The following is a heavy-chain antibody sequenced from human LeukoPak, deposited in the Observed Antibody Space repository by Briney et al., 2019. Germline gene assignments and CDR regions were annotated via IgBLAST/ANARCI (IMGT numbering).Heavy chain of an antibody. CDR1: GFTFSSYD. Sequence: GGSLRLSCAASGFTFSSYDMHWVRQATGKGLEWVSAIGTAGDTYYPGSVKGRFTISRENAKNSLYLQMNSLRAGDTAVYYCARTSIFYGDLTYYYYGMDVWGQGTTVTVSS. CDR3: ARTSIFYGDLTYYYYGMDV. J-gene: IGHJ6*02. D-gene: IGHD4-17*01. CDR2: IGTAGDT. V-gene: IGHV3-13*01.